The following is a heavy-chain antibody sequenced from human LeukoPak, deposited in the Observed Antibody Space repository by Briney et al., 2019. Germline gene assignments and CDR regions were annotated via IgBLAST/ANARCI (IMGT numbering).Heavy chain of an antibody. CDR1: GFTASSNY. V-gene: IGHV3-53*01. J-gene: IGHJ4*02. Sequence: PGGSLRLSCAASGFTASSNYMSWVRQAPGKGLEWVSVIYSGGSTYYADSVKGRFTISRDNSKNTLYLQMNSLRAEDTAVYYCARERGRYSSGWDYYFDYWGQGTLVTVSS. D-gene: IGHD6-19*01. CDR2: IYSGGST. CDR3: ARERGRYSSGWDYYFDY.